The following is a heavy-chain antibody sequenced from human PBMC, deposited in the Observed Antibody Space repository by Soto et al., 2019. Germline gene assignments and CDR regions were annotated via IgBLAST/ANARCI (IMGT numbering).Heavy chain of an antibody. Sequence: SETLSLTCAVSGGSISSGGYSWSWIRQPPGKGLEWIGYIYHSGSTYYNPSLKSRVTISVDTSKNQFSLKLSSVTAADTAVYYCARHGEYSSSWYFDYWGQGTLVTVSS. CDR2: IYHSGST. V-gene: IGHV4-30-2*01. CDR1: GGSISSGGYS. D-gene: IGHD6-13*01. CDR3: ARHGEYSSSWYFDY. J-gene: IGHJ4*02.